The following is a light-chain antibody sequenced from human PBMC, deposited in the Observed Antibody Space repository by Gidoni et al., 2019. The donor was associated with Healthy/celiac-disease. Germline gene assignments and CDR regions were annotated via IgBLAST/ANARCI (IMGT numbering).Light chain of an antibody. J-gene: IGKJ2*01. Sequence: DIQMTQSPSSLSASIGDRVTITCRASPSISTYLNWYQQKPGKAPNLLIYTASSLQSGVPSRFSGSGSGTDFTLTISNLQPEDFATYYCQQSYSSPYTFGQGTNLEVK. CDR2: TAS. CDR3: QQSYSSPYT. V-gene: IGKV1-39*01. CDR1: PSISTY.